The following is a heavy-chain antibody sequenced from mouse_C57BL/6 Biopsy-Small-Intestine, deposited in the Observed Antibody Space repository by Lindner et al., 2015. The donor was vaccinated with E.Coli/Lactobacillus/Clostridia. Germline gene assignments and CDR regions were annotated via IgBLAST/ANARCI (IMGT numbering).Heavy chain of an antibody. CDR1: GYTFISYW. V-gene: IGHV1-7*01. J-gene: IGHJ4*01. CDR3: ARGDSMDY. CDR2: INPSSGYT. Sequence: VQLQESGAELAKPGASVKLSCKASGYTFISYWIHWVKQRPGQGLEWIGYINPSSGYTNYDQKFKDKATLTADKSSNTAYMQLSSLTYGDSAVYYCARGDSMDYWGQGTSVTVSS.